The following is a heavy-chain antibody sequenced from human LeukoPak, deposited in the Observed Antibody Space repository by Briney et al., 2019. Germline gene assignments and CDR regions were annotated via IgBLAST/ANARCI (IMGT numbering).Heavy chain of an antibody. D-gene: IGHD6-19*01. Sequence: GWALSLSCVASGWTLGSYAMYWVGPAAGRGGAGVAGTFGSGASAHYAHSANGRFTISTDNHKNTAYPQINSLRAEDTAVYYWWKTTTEHSSGQKPAWPVDYWGQGTLVTVSS. CDR3: WKTTTEHSSGQKPAWPVDY. J-gene: IGHJ4*01. CDR2: TFGSGASA. V-gene: IGHV3-23*01. CDR1: GWTLGSYA.